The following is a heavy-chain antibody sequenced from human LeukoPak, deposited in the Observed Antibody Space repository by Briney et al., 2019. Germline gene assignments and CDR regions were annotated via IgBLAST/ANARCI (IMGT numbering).Heavy chain of an antibody. CDR2: ISAYNGNT. J-gene: IGHJ5*02. V-gene: IGHV1-18*01. Sequence: ASVNVSCKASGYTFTSYGISWVRQAPGQGLEWMGWISAYNGNTNYAQKLQGRVTMTTDTSTSTAYMELRSLRSDDTAVYYCARVGGGYDSGGNNWFDPWGQGTLVTVSS. CDR1: GYTFTSYG. CDR3: ARVGGGYDSGGNNWFDP. D-gene: IGHD5-12*01.